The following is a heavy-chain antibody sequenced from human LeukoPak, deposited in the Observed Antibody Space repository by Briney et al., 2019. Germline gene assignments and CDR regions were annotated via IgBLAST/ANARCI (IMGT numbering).Heavy chain of an antibody. CDR3: ARHISDCGGDCPFDS. CDR2: IYPGDFDT. CDR1: GYRFTTYW. V-gene: IGHV5-51*01. D-gene: IGHD2-21*02. Sequence: GESLKISCKGSGYRFTTYWIGWVRQMPGKGLEWMGIIYPGDFDTRYSPSFQGQVTISADKSISTVSLQWSSLKASDTAMYYCARHISDCGGDCPFDSWGQGTLVTVSS. J-gene: IGHJ4*02.